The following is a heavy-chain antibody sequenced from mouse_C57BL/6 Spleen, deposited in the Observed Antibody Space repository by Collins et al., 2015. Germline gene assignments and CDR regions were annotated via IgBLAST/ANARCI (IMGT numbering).Heavy chain of an antibody. Sequence: EVQLQQSGPELVKPGASVKMSCKASGYTFTSYVMHWVKQKPGQGLEWIGYINPYNDGTKYNEKFKGKATLTSDKSSSTAYMELSSLTSEDSAVYYCARSEGKDRYYFDYWGQGTTLTVSS. CDR3: ARSEGKDRYYFDY. V-gene: IGHV1-14*01. D-gene: IGHD3-2*01. CDR2: INPYNDGT. J-gene: IGHJ2*01. CDR1: GYTFTSYV.